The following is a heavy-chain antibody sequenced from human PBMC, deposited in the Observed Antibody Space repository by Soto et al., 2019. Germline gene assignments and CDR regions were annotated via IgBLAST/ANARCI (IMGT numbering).Heavy chain of an antibody. Sequence: QVQLVQSGAEVKKPGSSVKVSCKASGGTFSSYAISWVRQAPGQGLEWMGGIIPIFGTANYAQKFQGRVTITADKSTSTAYMELRSLRSEDTAVYYCARVRCSSTSCPRGWFDPWGQGTLVTVSS. J-gene: IGHJ5*02. V-gene: IGHV1-69*06. CDR1: GGTFSSYA. CDR3: ARVRCSSTSCPRGWFDP. CDR2: IIPIFGTA. D-gene: IGHD2-2*01.